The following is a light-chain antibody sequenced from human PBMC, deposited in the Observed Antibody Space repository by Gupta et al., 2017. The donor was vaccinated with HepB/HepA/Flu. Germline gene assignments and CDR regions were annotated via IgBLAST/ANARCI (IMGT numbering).Light chain of an antibody. CDR2: KAS. V-gene: IGKV1-5*03. J-gene: IGKJ1*01. Sequence: DNQMTQSPSTLSASEGDRVTITCRASQSISNWLAWYQQKPGKAPKLLIYKASSLESGVPSRFSGSGYGTEFTLTISSLQPDDFATYYCQQYNSYPWTFGQGTKVEIK. CDR3: QQYNSYPWT. CDR1: QSISNW.